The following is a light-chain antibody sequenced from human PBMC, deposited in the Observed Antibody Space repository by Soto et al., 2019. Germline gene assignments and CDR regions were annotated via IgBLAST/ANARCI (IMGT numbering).Light chain of an antibody. CDR1: QVISSA. CDR2: DAS. V-gene: IGKV1-13*02. Sequence: AIQLTQSPSSLSASVGDRVTIACRASQVISSALAWHQQKPGKAPKLLIYDASSLKTGVPSRFSGSGSGTDFTLTISSLQPEDFATYHCQQFNSYPITFGQGTRLEIK. CDR3: QQFNSYPIT. J-gene: IGKJ5*01.